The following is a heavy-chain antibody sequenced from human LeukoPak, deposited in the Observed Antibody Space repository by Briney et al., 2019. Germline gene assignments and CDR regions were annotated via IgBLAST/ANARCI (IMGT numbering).Heavy chain of an antibody. J-gene: IGHJ4*02. CDR1: GFTFSSYA. CDR2: ISGSGGST. CDR3: ATGGQIVGATTAPGTKY. V-gene: IGHV3-23*01. D-gene: IGHD1-26*01. Sequence: GGSLRLSCAASGFTFSSYAMSWVRQAPGKGLEWVSAISGSGGSTYYADSVKGRFTISRDNSKNTLYLQMNSLRAEDTAVYYCATGGQIVGATTAPGTKYWGQGTLVTVSS.